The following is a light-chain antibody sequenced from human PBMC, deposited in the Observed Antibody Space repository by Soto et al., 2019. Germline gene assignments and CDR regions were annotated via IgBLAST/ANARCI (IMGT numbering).Light chain of an antibody. CDR2: GAS. J-gene: IGKJ3*01. Sequence: EIVLTQSPVTLSLSPGERATLSCRASQSVTSTSLAWYQQKPGQAPRLLMYGASSRATGIPDRFSGSGSGTDFTLTISRLEPEDFAVYYCQQRSNWPVTFGPGTKVDIK. CDR1: QSVTSTS. CDR3: QQRSNWPVT. V-gene: IGKV3D-20*02.